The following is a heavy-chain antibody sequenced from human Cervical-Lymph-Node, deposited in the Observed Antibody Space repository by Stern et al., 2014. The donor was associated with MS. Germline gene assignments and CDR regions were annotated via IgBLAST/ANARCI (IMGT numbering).Heavy chain of an antibody. CDR2: IYSNGNT. V-gene: IGHV4-59*01. CDR1: GGSINDYY. CDR3: ARDTHSNYDLGY. J-gene: IGHJ4*02. Sequence: VHLVESGPGLVKPSETLSLTCTVSGGSINDYYWSWIRQPPGKGLEWIGYIYSNGNTNSNPSLRSRVTISLDASKYQVSLKLSSVTAADTAVYYCARDTHSNYDLGYWGQGTLVTVSS. D-gene: IGHD4-11*01.